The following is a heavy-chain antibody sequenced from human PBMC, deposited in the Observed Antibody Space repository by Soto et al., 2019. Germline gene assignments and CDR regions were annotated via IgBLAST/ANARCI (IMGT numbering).Heavy chain of an antibody. CDR1: GFTFSSYA. CDR3: AKDQRVLWFGELFGWFDP. V-gene: IGHV3-23*01. Sequence: GGSLRLSCAASGFTFSSYAMSWVRQAPGKGLEWVSAISGSGGSTYYADSVKGRFTISRDNSKNTLYLQMNSLRAEDTAVYYCAKDQRVLWFGELFGWFDPWGQGTLVTVSS. J-gene: IGHJ5*02. CDR2: ISGSGGST. D-gene: IGHD3-10*01.